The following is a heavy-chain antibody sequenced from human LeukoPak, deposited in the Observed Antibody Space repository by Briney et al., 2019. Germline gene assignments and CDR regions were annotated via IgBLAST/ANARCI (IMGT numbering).Heavy chain of an antibody. CDR3: ARITYDFWSGYYMPDDP. D-gene: IGHD3-3*01. CDR1: GYTFTNYG. V-gene: IGHV1-18*01. Sequence: ASVKVSCKASGYTFTNYGISWVRQAPGQGLEWMGWISIYNGNTDYAQKLRGRVTMSTDTSTSTAYMELRSLRSDDTAVYYCARITYDFWSGYYMPDDPWGQGTLVTVSS. J-gene: IGHJ5*02. CDR2: ISIYNGNT.